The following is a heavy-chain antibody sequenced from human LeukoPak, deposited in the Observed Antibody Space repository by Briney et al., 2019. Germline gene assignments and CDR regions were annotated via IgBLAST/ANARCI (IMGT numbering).Heavy chain of an antibody. V-gene: IGHV3-7*01. CDR2: IKQDGSEK. Sequence: PGGSLRLSCAASGFTFSTYWMSWVRQAPGKGLEWVANIKQDGSEKNYVDSVKGRFTIYRENAKKSLYLQMNSLRAEDTAVYYCARDELGYCSSISCPDYYYYYIDVWGKGTTVTGSS. D-gene: IGHD2-2*01. CDR1: GFTFSTYW. CDR3: ARDELGYCSSISCPDYYYYYIDV. J-gene: IGHJ6*03.